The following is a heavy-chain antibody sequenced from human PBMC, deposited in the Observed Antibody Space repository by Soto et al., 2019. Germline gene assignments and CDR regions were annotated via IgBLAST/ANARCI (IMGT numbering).Heavy chain of an antibody. D-gene: IGHD2-2*01. CDR2: ISAYNGHA. CDR3: AREGYCSSSMCYGGYYYMDV. V-gene: IGHV1-18*01. J-gene: IGHJ6*03. CDR1: GYTLTNYG. Sequence: QVQLVQSGGEVKNPGASVKVSCKAFGYTLTNYGISWVRQAPGQGLEWMGWISAYNGHANYAQKFQGRVRLTTDSPTNTAYMALRSLGSDDTAEYYCAREGYCSSSMCYGGYYYMDVWGKGTTVTVS.